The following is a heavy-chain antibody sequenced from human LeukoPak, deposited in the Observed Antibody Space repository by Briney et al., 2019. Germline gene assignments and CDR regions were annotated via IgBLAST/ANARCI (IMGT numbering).Heavy chain of an antibody. J-gene: IGHJ4*02. Sequence: SETLSLTCTVPGGSLSSYYWSWIRQPPGKGLEWVGYIYYSGSTNYNPSLKSRVTISVDTSKNQFSLKLSSVTAADTAVYYCARQASYGLAGLYYFDYWGQGTLVTVSS. V-gene: IGHV4-59*08. CDR2: IYYSGST. D-gene: IGHD5-18*01. CDR3: ARQASYGLAGLYYFDY. CDR1: GGSLSSYY.